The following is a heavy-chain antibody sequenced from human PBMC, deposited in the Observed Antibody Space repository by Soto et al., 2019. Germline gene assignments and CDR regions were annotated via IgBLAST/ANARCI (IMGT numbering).Heavy chain of an antibody. V-gene: IGHV1-18*01. J-gene: IGHJ4*02. CDR1: GYTFTNYG. Sequence: QVQLVQSGAEVKKPGASVKVSCKASGYTFTNYGISWVRQAPGLGLEWMAWISAYNGNTNYAQKLQGRVTMTTDTSTSTAYMELRSLRSDDTAVYYCVRDDGGTFNWNYDFWGQGTLVTVSS. D-gene: IGHD1-7*01. CDR2: ISAYNGNT. CDR3: VRDDGGTFNWNYDF.